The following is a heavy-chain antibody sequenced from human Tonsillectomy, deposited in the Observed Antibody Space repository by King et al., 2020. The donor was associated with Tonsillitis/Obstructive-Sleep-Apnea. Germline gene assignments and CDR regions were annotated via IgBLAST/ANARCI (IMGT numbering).Heavy chain of an antibody. CDR1: GGSISSYY. Sequence: VQLQESGPGLVKPSETLSLTCTVSGGSISSYYWSWIRQPPGKGLEWIGYIYYSGSTNYNPSLKSRVTISVDTSKNQFSLKLSSVTAADTAVYYCARALVVWGAFDIWGQGTMVTVSS. D-gene: IGHD3-22*01. J-gene: IGHJ3*02. CDR3: ARALVVWGAFDI. V-gene: IGHV4-59*01. CDR2: IYYSGST.